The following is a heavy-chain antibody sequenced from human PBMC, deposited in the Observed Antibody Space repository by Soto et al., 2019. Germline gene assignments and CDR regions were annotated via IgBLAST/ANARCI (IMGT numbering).Heavy chain of an antibody. CDR1: GDSVSSPYY. J-gene: IGHJ4*02. V-gene: IGHV4-4*02. CDR2: VFHTGTT. CDR3: ARSAGWYAVHS. D-gene: IGHD6-19*01. Sequence: QVQLQESGPGLVKPSGTLSLTCAVSGDSVSSPYYWCWVRQHPGKGLVWIGEVFHTGTTSYNPSLRSRVTISMDKSNNQFSLDLSYVTAADTAVYYYARSAGWYAVHSWGPGTLVIVSS.